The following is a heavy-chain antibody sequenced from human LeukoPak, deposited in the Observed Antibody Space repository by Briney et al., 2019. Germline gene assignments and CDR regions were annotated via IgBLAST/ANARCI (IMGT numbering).Heavy chain of an antibody. V-gene: IGHV3-21*01. CDR1: GFTFSFYS. D-gene: IGHD3-22*01. CDR3: ATQPYDSSGYYPY. J-gene: IGHJ4*02. Sequence: PGGPLRLSCAASGFTFSFYSMNWVRQAPGKGLEWVSSISGSSNYIYYTDSVKGRFTISRDNAKNSLFLQMNSLRAEDTAVYYCATQPYDSSGYYPYWGQGTLVTVSS. CDR2: ISGSSNYI.